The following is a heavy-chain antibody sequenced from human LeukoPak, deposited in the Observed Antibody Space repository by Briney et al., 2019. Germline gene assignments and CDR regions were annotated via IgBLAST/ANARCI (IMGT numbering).Heavy chain of an antibody. CDR1: GFAFSNYG. J-gene: IGHJ4*02. D-gene: IGHD3-9*01. CDR2: ISGSGGTT. CDR3: AKDEGYDILTGYYAVDY. V-gene: IGHV3-23*01. Sequence: GSLRLSCAASGFAFSNYGMSWVRQAPGKGLEWVSAISGSGGTTYYADSVKGRFTISRDNSENTLYLQMNSLRAEDTAVYYCAKDEGYDILTGYYAVDYWGQGTLVTVSS.